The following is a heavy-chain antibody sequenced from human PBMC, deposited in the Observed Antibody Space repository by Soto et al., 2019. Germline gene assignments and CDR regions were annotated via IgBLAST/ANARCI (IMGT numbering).Heavy chain of an antibody. CDR1: GVTFNRQD. J-gene: IGHJ4*02. D-gene: IGHD4-17*01. CDR3: ATDRYGDFPNDY. CDR2: FDPEDGET. Sequence: ASVKVSCKASGVTFNRQDMRWVRQAPGKGLEWMGGFDPEDGETIYAQKFQGRVTMTEDTSTDTAYMELSSLRSEDTAVYYCATDRYGDFPNDYWGQGTLVTVSS. V-gene: IGHV1-24*01.